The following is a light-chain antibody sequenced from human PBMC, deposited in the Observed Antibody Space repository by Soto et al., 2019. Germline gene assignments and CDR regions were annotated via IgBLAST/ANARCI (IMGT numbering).Light chain of an antibody. V-gene: IGKV3-20*01. Sequence: IGLTQSPGTLSLSPGERATLSCRASQSVSSSFLAWYQQKVGQAPRLLIYGASSRATGIPDRFSGSGSGTDFTLTISRLEPEDFAVYYCQQYGSSPRTFGQGTRLENK. CDR3: QQYGSSPRT. J-gene: IGKJ5*01. CDR2: GAS. CDR1: QSVSSSF.